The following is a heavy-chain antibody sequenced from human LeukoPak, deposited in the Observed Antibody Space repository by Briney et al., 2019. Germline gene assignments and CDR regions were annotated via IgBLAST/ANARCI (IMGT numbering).Heavy chain of an antibody. CDR1: GGSISTYY. CDR3: ARDLDTDAFDI. D-gene: IGHD5-18*01. V-gene: IGHV4-59*01. Sequence: SETLSLTCSVSGGSISTYYWSWIRQPPGKGLEWIGYIYYSGSTNYNPSLKSRVTISVDTSKNQFSLKLSSVTAADTAVYYCARDLDTDAFDIWGKGTTVTVSS. J-gene: IGHJ3*02. CDR2: IYYSGST.